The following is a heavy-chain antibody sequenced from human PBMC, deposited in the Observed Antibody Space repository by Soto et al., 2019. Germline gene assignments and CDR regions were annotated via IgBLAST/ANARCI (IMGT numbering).Heavy chain of an antibody. J-gene: IGHJ4*02. CDR2: VSGSGGST. CDR1: GFTFSSYA. V-gene: IGHV3-23*01. CDR3: AKVSSSGWYFDY. D-gene: IGHD6-19*01. Sequence: PGGSLRLSCAASGFTFSSYAMSWVRQAPGKGLEWVSAVSGSGGSTYYADSVKGRFTISRDNSKNTLYLQMNSLRAEDTAVYYCAKVSSSGWYFDYWGQGTLVTVSS.